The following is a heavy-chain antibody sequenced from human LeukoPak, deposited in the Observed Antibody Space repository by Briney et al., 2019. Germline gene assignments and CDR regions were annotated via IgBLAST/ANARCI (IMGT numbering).Heavy chain of an antibody. CDR3: ARDRGYCSSTSCLFDY. D-gene: IGHD2-2*01. J-gene: IGHJ4*02. CDR2: INPNSGGT. CDR1: GYTFTGYY. V-gene: IGHV1-2*06. Sequence: ASVKVSCKASGYTFTGYYMHWVRQAPGQGLEWMGRINPNSGGTNYAQKFQGRVTMTRDTSTSTVYMELSSLRAEDTAVYYCARDRGYCSSTSCLFDYWGQGTLVTVSS.